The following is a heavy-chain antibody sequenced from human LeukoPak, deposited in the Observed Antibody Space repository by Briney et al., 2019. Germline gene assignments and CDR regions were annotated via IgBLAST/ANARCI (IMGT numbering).Heavy chain of an antibody. CDR2: INQDGSEE. J-gene: IGHJ4*02. V-gene: IGHV3-7*01. Sequence: GGSLRLSCAASGFTFSNYWMTWVRHAPGKGLEWVAHINQDGSEEHYMDSAKARFTISRDNAKNSLSLQMNSLRAEDTAVYYCVRDGGVSGYDLLDYWGQGTLVTVSS. D-gene: IGHD5-12*01. CDR1: GFTFSNYW. CDR3: VRDGGVSGYDLLDY.